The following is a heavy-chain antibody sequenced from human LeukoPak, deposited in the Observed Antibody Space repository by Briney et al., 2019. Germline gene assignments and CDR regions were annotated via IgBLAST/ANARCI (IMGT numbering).Heavy chain of an antibody. CDR2: IYHSGST. Sequence: PSETLSLTCTVSGYSISSGYYWGWIRQPPGKGLEWIGSIYHSGSTYYNPSLKSRVTISVDTSKNQFSLKLSSVTAADTAAYYCAREGGIAARPQGYYYMDVWGKGTTVTVSS. CDR3: AREGGIAARPQGYYYMDV. J-gene: IGHJ6*03. CDR1: GYSISSGYY. V-gene: IGHV4-38-2*02. D-gene: IGHD6-6*01.